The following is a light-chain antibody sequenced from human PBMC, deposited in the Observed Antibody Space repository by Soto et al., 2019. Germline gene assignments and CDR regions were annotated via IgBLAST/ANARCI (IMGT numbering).Light chain of an antibody. Sequence: EIRLTPAPASLSFSPGARASLPCRASQSVSSYLAWYQQKPGQAPRLLIYDASNRATGIPARFSGSGSGTDFTLTISSLEPEDFAVYYCQQRSNPTFGQGTRLEIK. CDR1: QSVSSY. CDR3: QQRSNPT. V-gene: IGKV3-11*01. J-gene: IGKJ5*01. CDR2: DAS.